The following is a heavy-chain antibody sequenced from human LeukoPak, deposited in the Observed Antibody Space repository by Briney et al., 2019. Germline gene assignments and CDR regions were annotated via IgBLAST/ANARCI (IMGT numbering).Heavy chain of an antibody. Sequence: PSQSLSLTCTVAGGSISSGGYYWSWIRQHPGKGLEWTGYTYYSGSTYYNPSLKCRVTISVDTSKNQFSLKLSSVTAADTAVYYCARGDYGAYVFDYWGQGTLVTVSS. CDR2: TYYSGST. D-gene: IGHD4-17*01. CDR1: GGSISSGGYY. J-gene: IGHJ4*02. CDR3: ARGDYGAYVFDY. V-gene: IGHV4-31*03.